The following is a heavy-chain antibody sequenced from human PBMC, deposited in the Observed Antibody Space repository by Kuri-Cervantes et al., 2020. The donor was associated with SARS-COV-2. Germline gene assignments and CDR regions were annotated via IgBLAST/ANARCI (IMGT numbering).Heavy chain of an antibody. CDR3: ASWSTLHLN. D-gene: IGHD5/OR15-5a*01. CDR2: IIPIFGTA. CDR1: GGTFSSYT. J-gene: IGHJ4*02. V-gene: IGHV1-69*06. Sequence: SVKVSCKASGGTFSSYTISWVRQAPGQGLEWMGGIIPIFGTAHYAQKFQGRVTITADKSTSTAYVELSSLRSEDTAVYYCASWSTLHLNWGQGTLVTVSS.